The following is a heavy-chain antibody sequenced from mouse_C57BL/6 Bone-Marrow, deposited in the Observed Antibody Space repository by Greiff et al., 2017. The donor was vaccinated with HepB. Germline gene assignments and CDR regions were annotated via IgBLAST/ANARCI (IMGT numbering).Heavy chain of an antibody. J-gene: IGHJ1*03. CDR2: IHPNSGST. V-gene: IGHV1-64*01. CDR1: GYTFTSYW. CDR3: ARFGYYGSKDWYFDV. D-gene: IGHD1-1*01. Sequence: QVQLQQPGAELVKPGDSVKLSCKASGYTFTSYWMHWVKQRPGQGLEWIGMIHPNSGSTNYNEKFKSKATLTVDKSSSTAYMQLSSLTSEDSAVYYCARFGYYGSKDWYFDVWGTGTTVTVSS.